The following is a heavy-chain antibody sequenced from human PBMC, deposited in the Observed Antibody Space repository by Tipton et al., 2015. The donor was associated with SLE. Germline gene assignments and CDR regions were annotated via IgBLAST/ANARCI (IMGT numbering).Heavy chain of an antibody. CDR1: GGSVSTSRYY. Sequence: TLSLTCTVSGGSVSTSRYYWGWIRQPPGQGLEWIGNIFFNGNTYYTPSLKSRATISIDMSRNQSSLRLNFVTAADTAVYYRVRQPPGGGPGYQYDMDVWGQGTAVTVSS. D-gene: IGHD1-14*01. V-gene: IGHV4-39*07. CDR3: VRQPPGGGPGYQYDMDV. J-gene: IGHJ6*02. CDR2: IFFNGNT.